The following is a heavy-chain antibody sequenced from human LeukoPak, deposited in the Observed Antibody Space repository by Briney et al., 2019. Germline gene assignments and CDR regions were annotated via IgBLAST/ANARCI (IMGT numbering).Heavy chain of an antibody. D-gene: IGHD3-22*01. J-gene: IGHJ6*03. V-gene: IGHV3-48*03. CDR2: ISSSGSTI. CDR1: GFTFSSYE. Sequence: GGSLRLSCAASGFTFSSYEMNWVRQAPGKGLEWVSYISSSGSTIYYADSVKGRFTISRDNAKNSLYLQMNSLRAEDTAVYYCAGSITMIVVAHMDVWGKGTTVTVSS. CDR3: AGSITMIVVAHMDV.